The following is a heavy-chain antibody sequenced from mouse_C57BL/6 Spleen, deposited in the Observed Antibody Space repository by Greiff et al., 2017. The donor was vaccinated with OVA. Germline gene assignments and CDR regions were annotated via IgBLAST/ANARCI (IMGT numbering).Heavy chain of an antibody. J-gene: IGHJ1*03. Sequence: EVQLQQSGPELVKPGDSVKISCKASGYSFTGYFMNWVMPSHGKSLEWIGRINPYNGDTFYNQKFKGKATLTVDKSSSTAHMELRSLTSEDSAVYYCARSGSTHFDVWGTGTTVTVSS. CDR1: GYSFTGYF. CDR3: ARSGSTHFDV. CDR2: INPYNGDT. V-gene: IGHV1-20*01. D-gene: IGHD1-1*01.